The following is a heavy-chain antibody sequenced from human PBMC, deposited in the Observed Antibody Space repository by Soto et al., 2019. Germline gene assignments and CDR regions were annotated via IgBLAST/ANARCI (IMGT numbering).Heavy chain of an antibody. CDR2: IDPSDSYT. J-gene: IGHJ6*02. D-gene: IGHD2-21*02. V-gene: IGHV5-10-1*01. CDR3: ARPPPGGGNSDYQYGMEV. CDR1: GYSFTNYC. Sequence: PGESLKISCKGSGYSFTNYCISWVRQMPGKGLEWMGRIDPSDSYTSYSPSFQGHVTISADKSIITAYLQWNSLKASDTAMYYCARPPPGGGNSDYQYGMEVWGQGTTVTVSS.